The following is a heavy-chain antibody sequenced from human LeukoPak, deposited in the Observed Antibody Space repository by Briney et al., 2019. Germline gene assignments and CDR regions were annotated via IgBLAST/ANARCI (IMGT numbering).Heavy chain of an antibody. CDR1: GYTFTSYY. CDR2: INPSGGST. J-gene: IGHJ5*02. Sequence: GASVTVSCKASGYTFTSYYMHWVRQAPGQGLEWMGIINPSGGSTSYAQKFQSRVTMTRDTSTSTVYMELSSLRSEDTAVYYCAREGDVDTATWHWFDPWGQGTLVTVSS. CDR3: AREGDVDTATWHWFDP. D-gene: IGHD5-18*01. V-gene: IGHV1-46*01.